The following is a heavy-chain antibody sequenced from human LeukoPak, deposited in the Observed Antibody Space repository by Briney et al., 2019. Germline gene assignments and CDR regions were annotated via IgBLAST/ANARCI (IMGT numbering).Heavy chain of an antibody. D-gene: IGHD1-1*01. CDR3: AREPDEQLEPTPHYFDY. Sequence: GASVKVSCKASGYTFTGYYMHWVRQAPGQGLEWMGWINPNSGGTNYAQKFQGRVTMTRDTSVSTAYMELSRLRSDDTAVYYCAREPDEQLEPTPHYFDYWGQGTLVTVSS. CDR1: GYTFTGYY. V-gene: IGHV1-2*02. CDR2: INPNSGGT. J-gene: IGHJ4*02.